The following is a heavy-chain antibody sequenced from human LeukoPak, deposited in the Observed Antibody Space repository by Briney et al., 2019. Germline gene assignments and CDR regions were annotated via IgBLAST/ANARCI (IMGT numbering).Heavy chain of an antibody. Sequence: SETLSLTCAVYGGSFSGYYWSWIRQPPGKGLEWIGEINHSGSTNYNPSLKSRVTISVDTSKNQFSLKLSSVTAADTAVYYCASTYYDSSGYLRTAYDYWGQGTLVTASS. D-gene: IGHD3-22*01. CDR3: ASTYYDSSGYLRTAYDY. CDR1: GGSFSGYY. V-gene: IGHV4-34*01. CDR2: INHSGST. J-gene: IGHJ4*02.